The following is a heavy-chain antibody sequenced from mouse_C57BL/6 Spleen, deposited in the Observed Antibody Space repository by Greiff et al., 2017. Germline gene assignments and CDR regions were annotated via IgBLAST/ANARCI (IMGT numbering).Heavy chain of an antibody. J-gene: IGHJ1*03. V-gene: IGHV5-6*01. CDR2: ISSGGSYT. Sequence: EVMLVESGGDLVKPGGSLKLSCAASGFTFSSYGMSWVRQTPDKRLEWVATISSGGSYTYYPDSVKGRFTISRDNAENTLYLQMSSLTSEDTAMYYCARHERALNWYFDVWGTGTTVTVSS. CDR3: ARHERALNWYFDV. CDR1: GFTFSSYG. D-gene: IGHD3-3*01.